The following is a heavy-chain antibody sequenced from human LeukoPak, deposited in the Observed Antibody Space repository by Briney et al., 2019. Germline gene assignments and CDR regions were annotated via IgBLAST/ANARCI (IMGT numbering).Heavy chain of an antibody. J-gene: IGHJ1*01. CDR2: ISSSSSYI. CDR3: ARDFFGWSSLGH. CDR1: GFTFSSYS. Sequence: GGSLRLSCAASGFTFSSYSMNWVRQAPGKGLEWVSSISSSSSYIYYADSVKGRFTISRDNAKDSVYLQMNSLRVEDTAVYYCARDFFGWSSLGHWGQGTLVTVSS. V-gene: IGHV3-21*06. D-gene: IGHD6-19*01.